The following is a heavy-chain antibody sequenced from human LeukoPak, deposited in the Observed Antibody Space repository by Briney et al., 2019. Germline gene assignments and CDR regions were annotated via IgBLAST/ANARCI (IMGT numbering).Heavy chain of an antibody. CDR2: IYHSGST. Sequence: SETLSLTCTVSGYSISSGYYWGWIRQPPGKGLEWIGSIYHSGSTYYNPSLKSRVTISVDTSKNQFSLKLSSVTAADTAVYYCARLREGSPDCWGQGTLVTVSS. CDR1: GYSISSGYY. J-gene: IGHJ4*02. CDR3: ARLREGSPDC. V-gene: IGHV4-38-2*02.